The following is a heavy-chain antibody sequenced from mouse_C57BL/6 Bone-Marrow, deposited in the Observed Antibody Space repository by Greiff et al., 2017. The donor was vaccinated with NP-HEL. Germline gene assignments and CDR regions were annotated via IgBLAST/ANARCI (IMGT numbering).Heavy chain of an antibody. CDR3: ARDVGYPAWFAC. CDR2: IYPGSGST. V-gene: IGHV1-55*01. D-gene: IGHD2-2*01. J-gene: IGHJ3*01. CDR1: GYTFTSYW. Sequence: QVQLQQPGAELVKPGASVKMSCKASGYTFTSYWITWVKQRPGQGLEWIGDIYPGSGSTNYNEKFKSKATLTVDTSSSTAYMQLSSLTSEGSAVYNCARDVGYPAWFACWGKGTLVTVSA.